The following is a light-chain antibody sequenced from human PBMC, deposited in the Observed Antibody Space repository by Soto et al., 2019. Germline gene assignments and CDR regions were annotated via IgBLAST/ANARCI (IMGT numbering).Light chain of an antibody. J-gene: IGKJ2*01. CDR2: AAS. CDR3: QQQGT. Sequence: EIVLTQSPGTLSLSPGERATLSCRASRSLSSSYAVWYQQKPGQAPRLLIYAASRRATGIPDRFSGSGSATEYTLTISRLEAEDFAVYYCQQQGTFGQGTRLEIK. V-gene: IGKV3-20*01. CDR1: RSLSSSY.